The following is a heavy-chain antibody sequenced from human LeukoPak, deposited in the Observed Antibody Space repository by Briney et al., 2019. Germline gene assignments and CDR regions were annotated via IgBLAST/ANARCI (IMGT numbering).Heavy chain of an antibody. V-gene: IGHV3-73*01. CDR3: TTVTTVVTL. J-gene: IGHJ4*02. Sequence: GGSLRLSCAASGFTFSSYWMSWVRQASGKGLEWVGRIRSKANSYATAYAASVKGRFTISRDDSKNTAYLQMNSLKTEDTAVYYCTTVTTVVTLWGQGTLVTVSS. D-gene: IGHD4-23*01. CDR1: GFTFSSYW. CDR2: IRSKANSYAT.